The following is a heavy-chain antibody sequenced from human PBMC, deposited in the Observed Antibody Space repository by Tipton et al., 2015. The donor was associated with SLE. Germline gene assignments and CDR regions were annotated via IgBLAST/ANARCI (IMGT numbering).Heavy chain of an antibody. CDR2: ISAYNGNT. J-gene: IGHJ4*02. V-gene: IGHV1-18*01. CDR1: GYTFTSYY. CDR3: ARDRRDDSSDYCSLDY. D-gene: IGHD3-22*01. Sequence: QLVQSGAEVKKPGASVKVSCKASGYTFTSYYISWVRQAPGQGLEWMGWISAYNGNTTYAQKLQDRVTMTTDASTSTAYMDLRSLRSDDTAVYYCARDRRDDSSDYCSLDYWGQGTLVTVSS.